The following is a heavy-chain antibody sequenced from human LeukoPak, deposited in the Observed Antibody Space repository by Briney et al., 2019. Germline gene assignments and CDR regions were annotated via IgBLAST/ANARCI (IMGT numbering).Heavy chain of an antibody. CDR2: ITRVSTYI. J-gene: IGHJ3*02. CDR3: TRDRNDYGDPDAFDI. CDR1: GFTFSDFA. D-gene: IGHD4-17*01. Sequence: GGSLKLSCAASGFTFSDFAMHWVRQAPGKGLEWVSSITRVSTYIYYAESVQGRFTISRDNHKDLLYLQLNSLRGDDTGIYYCTRDRNDYGDPDAFDIWGQGTVVTVSS. V-gene: IGHV3-21*01.